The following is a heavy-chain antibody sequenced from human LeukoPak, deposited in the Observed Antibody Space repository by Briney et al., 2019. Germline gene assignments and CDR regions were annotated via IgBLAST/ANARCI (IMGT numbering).Heavy chain of an antibody. V-gene: IGHV1-69*13. CDR3: ARGSVDLTGYYRLDY. D-gene: IGHD3-9*01. CDR1: GGTFSSYA. Sequence: ASVKVSCKASGGTFSSYAISWVRQDPGQGLEWMGGIIPIFGTANYAQKFQGRVTITADESTSTAYMELSSLRSEDTAVYYCARGSVDLTGYYRLDYWGQGTLVTVSS. J-gene: IGHJ4*02. CDR2: IIPIFGTA.